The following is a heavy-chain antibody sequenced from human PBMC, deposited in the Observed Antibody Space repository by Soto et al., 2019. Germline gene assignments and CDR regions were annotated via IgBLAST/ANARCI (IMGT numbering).Heavy chain of an antibody. CDR3: ARGGAGYYFDY. Sequence: QVQLVQSGAEEKKPGASVKVSCKASGYTFINYAIHWVRQAPGQRLEWMGWINAGNGDTKYSQKFQGRVTIIRDTSANTAYMELSGLRSEGTAVYYCARGGAGYYFDYWGQGTLVTVSS. CDR2: INAGNGDT. J-gene: IGHJ4*02. D-gene: IGHD2-15*01. CDR1: GYTFINYA. V-gene: IGHV1-3*05.